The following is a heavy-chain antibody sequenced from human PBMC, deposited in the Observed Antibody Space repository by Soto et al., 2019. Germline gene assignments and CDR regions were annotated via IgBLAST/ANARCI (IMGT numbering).Heavy chain of an antibody. CDR2: INHSGST. Sequence: QVQLQQWGAGLLKPSETLSLTCAVSGGSFSLYYWSWIRQPPGKGLEWMGEINHSGSTNYNPSLKSRVTISVDTSKNQCSLKLSSVTAADTAVYYCAHKPGDYGVRGVYLDDWGRGTLVTVSS. V-gene: IGHV4-34*01. CDR3: AHKPGDYGVRGVYLDD. J-gene: IGHJ4*02. D-gene: IGHD4-17*01. CDR1: GGSFSLYY.